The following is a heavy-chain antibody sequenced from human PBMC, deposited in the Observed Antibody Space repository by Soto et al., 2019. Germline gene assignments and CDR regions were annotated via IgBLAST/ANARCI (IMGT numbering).Heavy chain of an antibody. CDR2: IWYDGSNK. J-gene: IGHJ5*02. V-gene: IGHV3-33*01. Sequence: PGGSLRLSCAASGFTFGNYGMHWVRQAPGKGLEWVAVIWYDGSNKYYADSVKGRFTISRDNSKNTLYLQMNSLRAEDTAVYYCARDPHANILTGYYKGWFDPWGQGTLVTVSS. CDR3: ARDPHANILTGYYKGWFDP. CDR1: GFTFGNYG. D-gene: IGHD3-9*01.